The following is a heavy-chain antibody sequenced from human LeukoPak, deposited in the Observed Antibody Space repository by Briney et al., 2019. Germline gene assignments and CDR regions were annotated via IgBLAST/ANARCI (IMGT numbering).Heavy chain of an antibody. D-gene: IGHD3-22*01. CDR3: ATDYYDRSGDYTFDH. Sequence: HPWGSCTLSCAASGFAFRDYAMSWVGQAPGKGLEWVSVISGGGATAHYTDSVKGRFTISRDNYRNTVSLQMNSLRAEDTAVYYCATDYYDRSGDYTFDHWGHGNQVSVSS. CDR2: ISGGGATA. CDR1: GFAFRDYA. J-gene: IGHJ4*01. V-gene: IGHV3-23*01.